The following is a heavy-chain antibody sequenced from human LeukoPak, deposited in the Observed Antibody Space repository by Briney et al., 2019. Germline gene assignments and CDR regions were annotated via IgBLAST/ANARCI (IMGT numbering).Heavy chain of an antibody. Sequence: VASVKVSCKASGYTSTSYAMHWVRQAPGQRLEWMGWINAGNGNTKYSQEFQGRVTITRDTSASTAYMELRSLRSDDTAVYYCARELGIAAALSWFDPWGQGTLVTVSS. CDR2: INAGNGNT. D-gene: IGHD6-13*01. CDR3: ARELGIAAALSWFDP. CDR1: GYTSTSYA. V-gene: IGHV1-3*01. J-gene: IGHJ5*02.